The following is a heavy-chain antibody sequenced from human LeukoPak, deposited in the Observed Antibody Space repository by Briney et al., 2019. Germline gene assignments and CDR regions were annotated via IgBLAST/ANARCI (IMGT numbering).Heavy chain of an antibody. CDR1: GYTLTELS. CDR3: AVRTAVVRGVINGPGGYYYYGMDV. Sequence: ASVKVSCKVSGYTLTELSMHWVRQAPGKGLEWMGGFDSEDGEKIYAQKFQGRVTLTEDTSTDTAYMELSSLRSEDTAVYYCAVRTAVVRGVINGPGGYYYYGMDVWGQGTTVTVSS. D-gene: IGHD3-10*01. V-gene: IGHV1-24*01. J-gene: IGHJ6*02. CDR2: FDSEDGEK.